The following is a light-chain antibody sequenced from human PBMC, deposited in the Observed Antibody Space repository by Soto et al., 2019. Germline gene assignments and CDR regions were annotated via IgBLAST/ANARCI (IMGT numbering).Light chain of an antibody. CDR3: QQYNNWSN. CDR2: DAS. CDR1: QSIGRW. J-gene: IGKJ4*01. V-gene: IGKV1-5*01. Sequence: DIQMTQSPYSLSASVGDRVTITCRASQSIGRWLAWYQQKPGKAPNLLIHDASTLQSGVPSRFTGSGSGTEFTLTISSLQPEDGSTDDGQQYNNWSNFGGGTKVEIK.